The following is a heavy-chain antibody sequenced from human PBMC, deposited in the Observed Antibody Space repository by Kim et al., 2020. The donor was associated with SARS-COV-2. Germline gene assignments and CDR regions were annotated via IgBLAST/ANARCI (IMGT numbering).Heavy chain of an antibody. CDR1: GFTFSSYE. CDR3: ASSIVGATTPGGAFDI. D-gene: IGHD1-26*01. CDR2: ISSSGSTI. Sequence: GGSLRLYCAASGFTFSSYEMNWVRQAPGKGLEWVSYISSSGSTIYYADSVKGRFTISRDNAKNSLYLQMNSLRAEDTAVYYCASSIVGATTPGGAFDIWGQGTMVTVSS. J-gene: IGHJ3*02. V-gene: IGHV3-48*03.